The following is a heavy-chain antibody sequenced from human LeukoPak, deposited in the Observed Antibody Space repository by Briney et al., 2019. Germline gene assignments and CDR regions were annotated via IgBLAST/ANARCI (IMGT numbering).Heavy chain of an antibody. CDR2: IIPILGIA. CDR3: ARLSITMVGNAFDI. D-gene: IGHD3-10*01. Sequence: SVKVSCKASGGTFSSYAISWVRQAPGQGLEWMGRIIPILGIANYAQKFQGRVTITADKSTSTAYMELSSLRSEDTAVYYCARLSITMVGNAFDIWGQGTMVTVSS. V-gene: IGHV1-69*04. CDR1: GGTFSSYA. J-gene: IGHJ3*02.